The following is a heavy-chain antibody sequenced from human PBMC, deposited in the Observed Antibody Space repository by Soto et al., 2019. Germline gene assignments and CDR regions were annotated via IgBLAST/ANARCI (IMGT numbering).Heavy chain of an antibody. V-gene: IGHV3-23*01. D-gene: IGHD6-19*01. J-gene: IGHJ4*02. CDR1: GFTFSSYA. Sequence: GGSLRLSCAASGFTFSSYAMSWVRQAPGKGLEWVSAISGSGGSTYYADSVKGRFTISRDNSKNTLYLQMNSLRAEDTAVYYCAKDRSSGGAVAGLGSSWGQGTLVTVSS. CDR3: AKDRSSGGAVAGLGSS. CDR2: ISGSGGST.